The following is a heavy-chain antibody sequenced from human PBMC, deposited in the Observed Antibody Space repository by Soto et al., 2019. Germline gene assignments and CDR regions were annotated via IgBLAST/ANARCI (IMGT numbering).Heavy chain of an antibody. CDR3: ARVGAAAGIGGGHYFDY. CDR2: IIPIFGTA. CDR1: GGTFSSYA. Sequence: GASVKVSCKASGGTFSSYAMSWVRQAPGQGLEWMGGIIPIFGTANYAQKFQGRVTITADESTSTAYMELSSLRSEDTAVYYCARVGAAAGIGGGHYFDYWGQGTLVTVSS. D-gene: IGHD6-13*01. J-gene: IGHJ4*02. V-gene: IGHV1-69*13.